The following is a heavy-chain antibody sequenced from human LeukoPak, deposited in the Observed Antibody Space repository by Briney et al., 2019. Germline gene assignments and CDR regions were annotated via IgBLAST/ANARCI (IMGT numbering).Heavy chain of an antibody. CDR3: AREGHRI. CDR1: GGSISSSSYY. J-gene: IGHJ3*02. V-gene: IGHV4-39*07. CDR2: IYYSGST. Sequence: SETLSLTCTVSGGSISSSSYYWGWIRQPPGKGLEWIGSIYYSGSTYYNPSLKSRVTISVDTSKNQFSLKLSSVTAADTAVYYCAREGHRIWGQGTMVTVSS.